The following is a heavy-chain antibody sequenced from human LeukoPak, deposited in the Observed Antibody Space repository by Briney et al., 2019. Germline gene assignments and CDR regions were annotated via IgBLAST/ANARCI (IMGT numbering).Heavy chain of an antibody. V-gene: IGHV3-74*01. CDR3: ARAPNDYWSSYSASFDS. D-gene: IGHD3-3*01. J-gene: IGHJ4*02. Sequence: GGSLRLSCAASGFTFSSYWMHWVRQAPGKGLVWVSRINTDGSSTGYADSVKGRFTISRDNAKNTLYPQMNSLRAEDTAVYYCARAPNDYWSSYSASFDSWGQGTLVTVSS. CDR1: GFTFSSYW. CDR2: INTDGSST.